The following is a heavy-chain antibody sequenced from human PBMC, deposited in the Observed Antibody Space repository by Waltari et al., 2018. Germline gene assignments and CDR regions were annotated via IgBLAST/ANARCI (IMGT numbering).Heavy chain of an antibody. D-gene: IGHD6-6*01. CDR2: INPNSGGT. J-gene: IGHJ2*01. CDR3: ARALKYSSSSFGWYFDL. V-gene: IGHV1-2*06. Sequence: QVQLVQSGAEVKKPGASVKVSCKASGYTFTGYYMPWVRQAPGQGLEWMGRINPNSGGTNYAQKFQGRVTMTRDTSISTAYMELSRLRSDDTAVYYCARALKYSSSSFGWYFDLWGRGTLVTVSS. CDR1: GYTFTGYY.